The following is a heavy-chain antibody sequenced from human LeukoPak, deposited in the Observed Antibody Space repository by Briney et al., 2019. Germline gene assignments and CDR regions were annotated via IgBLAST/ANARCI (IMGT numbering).Heavy chain of an antibody. CDR1: GGSISSYNWY. D-gene: IGHD1-7*01. J-gene: IGHJ5*02. CDR2: FYYSSST. V-gene: IGHV4-39*01. CDR3: PTHVRGAGTTRWFDP. Sequence: SETLSLTCTVSGGSISSYNWYWVRVRQAPGKGLVGIVSFYYSSSTYHTPSRQSRVTISLATSKNLFSLRLGSVTAADTADYDWPTHVRGAGTTRWFDPWGQGTLVTVSS.